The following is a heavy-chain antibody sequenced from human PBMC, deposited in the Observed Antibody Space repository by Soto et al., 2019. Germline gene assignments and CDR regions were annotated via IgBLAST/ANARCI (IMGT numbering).Heavy chain of an antibody. CDR2: IYYSGST. CDR3: AKGVVYCGGSSYYSRYYYGMDV. D-gene: IGHD2-15*01. J-gene: IGHJ6*02. CDR1: GGSISSYY. Sequence: SETLSLTCTVSGGSISSYYWSWIRQPPGKGLEWIGYIYYSGSTNYNPSLKSRVTISVDTSKNQFSLKLSSVTAADTAVYYCAKGVVYCGGSSYYSRYYYGMDVWGQGTTVTVSS. V-gene: IGHV4-59*01.